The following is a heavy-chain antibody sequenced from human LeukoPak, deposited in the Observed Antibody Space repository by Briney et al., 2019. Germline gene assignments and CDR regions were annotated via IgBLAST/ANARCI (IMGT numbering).Heavy chain of an antibody. CDR2: IYYSGTT. J-gene: IGHJ5*02. CDR1: GGSISSSSYY. Sequence: PSETLSLTCTVSGGSISSSSYYWGWIRQTPGEGLEWIATIYYSGTTYYNPSLKSRVTISVDTSKNQFSLKLSSVTAADTAVYYCARDLTMVRGVMNWFDPWGQGTLVTVSS. D-gene: IGHD3-10*01. CDR3: ARDLTMVRGVMNWFDP. V-gene: IGHV4-39*02.